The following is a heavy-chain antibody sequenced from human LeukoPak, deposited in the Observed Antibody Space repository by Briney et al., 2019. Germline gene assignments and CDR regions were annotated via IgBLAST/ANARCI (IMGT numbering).Heavy chain of an antibody. Sequence: PSETLSLTCDVSGGSISSYYWSWIRQPPGKGLEWIGYIYYSGSTNYNPSLKSRVTISADTSKSQFSLKLSSVTAADTAVYYCARGWCTSCYRSGYYYGMDVWGQGTTVTVSS. J-gene: IGHJ6*02. V-gene: IGHV4-59*01. CDR1: GGSISSYY. CDR2: IYYSGST. D-gene: IGHD2-2*02. CDR3: ARGWCTSCYRSGYYYGMDV.